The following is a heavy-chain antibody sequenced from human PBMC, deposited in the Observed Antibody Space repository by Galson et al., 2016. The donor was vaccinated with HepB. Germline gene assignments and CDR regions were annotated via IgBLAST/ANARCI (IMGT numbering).Heavy chain of an antibody. J-gene: IGHJ5*02. CDR3: VRDHSVVPTTAYNWFDP. V-gene: IGHV3-74*01. D-gene: IGHD4-23*01. CDR2: INSDGTIS. CDR1: GFAFSSHW. Sequence: SLRLSCAASGFAFSSHWMHWVRQDLGKGLVWVSRINSDGTISNYADSLKGRFTISRDNAKNTLYLQMNSLRAEATAVYFCVRDHSVVPTTAYNWFDPWGRGTLVTVSS.